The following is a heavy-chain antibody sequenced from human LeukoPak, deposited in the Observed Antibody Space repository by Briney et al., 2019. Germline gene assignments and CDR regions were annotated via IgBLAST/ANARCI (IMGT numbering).Heavy chain of an antibody. J-gene: IGHJ5*02. CDR1: GYTFTSYA. CDR3: ARAPMGLANFNWFDP. CDR2: INAGNGNT. D-gene: IGHD4/OR15-4a*01. V-gene: IGHV1-3*03. Sequence: ASVKVSCKASGYTFTSYAMHWVRQAPGQRLEWMGWINAGNGNTKYSQEFQGRVTITRDTSASTAYMGLSSLRSEDMAVYYCARAPMGLANFNWFDPWGQGTLVTVSS.